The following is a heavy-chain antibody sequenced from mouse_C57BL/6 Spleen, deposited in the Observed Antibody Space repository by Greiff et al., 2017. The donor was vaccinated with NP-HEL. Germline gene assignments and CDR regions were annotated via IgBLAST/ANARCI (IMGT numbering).Heavy chain of an antibody. Sequence: QVQLKQSGAELMKPGASVKLSCKATGYTFTGYWIEWVKQRPGHGLEWIGEILPGSGSTNYNEKFKGKATFTADTSSNTAYMQLSSLTTENSAIYYCTRKGGDGYYPFDYWGQGTTLTVSS. D-gene: IGHD2-3*01. V-gene: IGHV1-9*01. J-gene: IGHJ2*01. CDR3: TRKGGDGYYPFDY. CDR1: GYTFTGYW. CDR2: ILPGSGST.